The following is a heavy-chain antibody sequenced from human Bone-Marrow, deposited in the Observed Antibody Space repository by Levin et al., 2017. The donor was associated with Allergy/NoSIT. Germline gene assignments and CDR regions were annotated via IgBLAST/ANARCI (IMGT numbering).Heavy chain of an antibody. CDR3: ARGGNWFDP. Sequence: QPGGSLRLSCAASGFSVSSKYMIWVRQAPGKGLEYVSIMYSGGDTFYADSVRGRFTISRDDSKNTLYLLMNSLRVEDTAVYYCARGGNWFDPWGQGTLVTVSS. V-gene: IGHV3-53*01. CDR1: GFSVSSKY. J-gene: IGHJ5*02. CDR2: MYSGGDT.